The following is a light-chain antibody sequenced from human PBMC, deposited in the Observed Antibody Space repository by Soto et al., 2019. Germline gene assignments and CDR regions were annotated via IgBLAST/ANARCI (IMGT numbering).Light chain of an antibody. Sequence: QSVLTQPPSASGTPGQRVTISCSGSSSNIGSNYVYWYQQLPGTAPKLLIYRNNQRRSGVPDRFSGSKSGTSASLAISGRRSEDEADYYCAAWDDSLSVVFGGGTKLTVL. CDR3: AAWDDSLSVV. CDR1: SSNIGSNY. V-gene: IGLV1-47*01. J-gene: IGLJ2*01. CDR2: RNN.